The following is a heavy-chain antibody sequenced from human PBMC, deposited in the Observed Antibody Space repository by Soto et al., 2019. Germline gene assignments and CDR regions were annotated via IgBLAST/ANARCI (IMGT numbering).Heavy chain of an antibody. CDR3: ARAYCGYIYGYVGYYYYYGMDV. J-gene: IGHJ6*02. D-gene: IGHD5-18*01. CDR2: IIPIFGTA. Sequence: QVQLVQSGAEVKKPGSSVKVSCKASGGTFSSYAISRVRQAPGQGLEWMGGIIPIFGTANYAQKFQGRVTITADESTSTAYMELSSLRSEDTAVYYCARAYCGYIYGYVGYYYYYGMDVWGQVTTVTVSS. V-gene: IGHV1-69*12. CDR1: GGTFSSYA.